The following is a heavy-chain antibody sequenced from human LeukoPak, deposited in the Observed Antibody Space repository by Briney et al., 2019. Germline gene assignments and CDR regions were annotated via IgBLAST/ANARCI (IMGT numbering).Heavy chain of an antibody. Sequence: SETLSLTCTVSGGSISSYYWSWIRQPPGKGLEWIGYIYYSGNTNYNPSLKSRVTISVDTSKNQFSLKLSSVTAADTAVYYCARAAAAAPAEYFQHWGQGTLVTVSS. V-gene: IGHV4-59*01. CDR3: ARAAAAAPAEYFQH. D-gene: IGHD6-13*01. CDR1: GGSISSYY. CDR2: IYYSGNT. J-gene: IGHJ1*01.